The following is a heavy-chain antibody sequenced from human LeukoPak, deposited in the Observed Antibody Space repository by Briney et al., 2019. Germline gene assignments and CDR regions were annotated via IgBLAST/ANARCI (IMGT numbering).Heavy chain of an antibody. V-gene: IGHV3-48*02. Sequence: GGSLRLSCAASGFTFSSYSMNWVRQAPGKGLEWISYIGSSGSPTHYADSVGGRFTISRDNAKNSLYLQMNSLRDEDTAVYFCARRPYSDTSGRLSDVWGQGTTVTVSS. CDR1: GFTFSSYS. D-gene: IGHD3-22*01. CDR3: ARRPYSDTSGRLSDV. J-gene: IGHJ6*02. CDR2: IGSSGSPT.